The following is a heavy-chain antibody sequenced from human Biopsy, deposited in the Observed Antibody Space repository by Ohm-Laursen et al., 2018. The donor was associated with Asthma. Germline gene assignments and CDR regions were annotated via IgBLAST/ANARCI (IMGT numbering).Heavy chain of an antibody. V-gene: IGHV3-23*01. CDR2: ISGSGGST. Sequence: SLRLSCAAPGFTFSSYAMSWVRQAPGKGLEWVSAISGSGGSTYYADSVKGRFTISRDNSKNTLYLQMNSLRAEDTAVYYCARGDSSGWSHYYFDYWGQGTLVTVSS. CDR1: GFTFSSYA. CDR3: ARGDSSGWSHYYFDY. D-gene: IGHD6-19*01. J-gene: IGHJ4*02.